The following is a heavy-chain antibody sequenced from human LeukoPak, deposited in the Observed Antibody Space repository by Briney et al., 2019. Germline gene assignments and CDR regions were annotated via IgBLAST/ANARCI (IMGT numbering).Heavy chain of an antibody. CDR3: ARRLLDYYDSSGYTPIDY. J-gene: IGHJ4*02. CDR2: IYYSGST. D-gene: IGHD3-22*01. Sequence: SETLSLTCTVSGGSISSSSYYWGWIRQPPGKGLEWIGSIYYSGSTYYSPSLKSRVTISVDTSKNQFSLKLSSVTAADTAVYYCARRLLDYYDSSGYTPIDYWGQGTLVTVSS. V-gene: IGHV4-39*01. CDR1: GGSISSSSYY.